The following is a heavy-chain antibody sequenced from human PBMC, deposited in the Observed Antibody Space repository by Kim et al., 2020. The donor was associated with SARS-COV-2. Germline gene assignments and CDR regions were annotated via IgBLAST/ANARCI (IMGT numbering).Heavy chain of an antibody. Sequence: GGSLRLSCAASGFTFSSYEMNWVRQAPGKGLEWVSYISSSGSTIYYADSVKGRFTISRDNAKNSLYLQMNSLRAEDTAVYYCASYPVDTMIGYLDYWGQGTLVTVSS. J-gene: IGHJ4*02. CDR3: ASYPVDTMIGYLDY. CDR2: ISSSGSTI. V-gene: IGHV3-48*03. CDR1: GFTFSSYE. D-gene: IGHD3-22*01.